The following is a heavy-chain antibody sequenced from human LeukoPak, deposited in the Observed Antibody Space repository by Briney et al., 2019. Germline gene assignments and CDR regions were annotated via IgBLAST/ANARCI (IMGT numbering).Heavy chain of an antibody. V-gene: IGHV3-21*01. Sequence: GGSLRLSCAASGFTFSSYSMNWVRQAPGKGLEWVSSISSSSSYIYYADSVKGRFTISRDNAKNSLYLQMNSLRAEDTAVYYWARAGMIVGATNDYWGQGTLVTVSS. CDR3: ARAGMIVGATNDY. CDR1: GFTFSSYS. D-gene: IGHD1-26*01. CDR2: ISSSSSYI. J-gene: IGHJ4*02.